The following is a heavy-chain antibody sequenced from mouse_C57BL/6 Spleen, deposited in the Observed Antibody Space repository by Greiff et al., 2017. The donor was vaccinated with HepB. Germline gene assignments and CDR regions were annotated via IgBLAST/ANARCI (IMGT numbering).Heavy chain of an antibody. Sequence: VQLQQSGAELVKPGASVKMSCKASGYTFTSYWITWVKQRPGQGLEWIGDIYPGSGSTNYNEKFKSKATLTVDTSSSTAYMQLSSLTSEDSAVYYCARGGLRLVEGAMDYWGQGTSVTVSS. V-gene: IGHV1-55*01. CDR3: ARGGLRLVEGAMDY. CDR2: IYPGSGST. D-gene: IGHD1-2*01. CDR1: GYTFTSYW. J-gene: IGHJ4*01.